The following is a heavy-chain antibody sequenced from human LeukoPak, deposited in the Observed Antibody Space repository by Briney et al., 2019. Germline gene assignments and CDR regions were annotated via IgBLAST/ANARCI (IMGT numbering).Heavy chain of an antibody. Sequence: GSLRLSCAASGFTFSSYAMHWVRQAPAKGLEWVAVISYDGSNKYYAHSVKGRFTISRDNSKNTLCLQMNSLRAEDTAVYYWARDFGGATRRYYFDYWGQGTLVTVAS. D-gene: IGHD1-26*01. V-gene: IGHV3-30-3*01. J-gene: IGHJ4*02. CDR1: GFTFSSYA. CDR3: ARDFGGATRRYYFDY. CDR2: ISYDGSNK.